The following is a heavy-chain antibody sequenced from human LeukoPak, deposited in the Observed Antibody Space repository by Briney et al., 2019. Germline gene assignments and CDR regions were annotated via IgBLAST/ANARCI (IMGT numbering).Heavy chain of an antibody. CDR2: ISAYNGNT. CDR3: VRLPPICGVVCTYYYMDV. CDR1: GYTFTSYG. V-gene: IGHV1-18*01. Sequence: GASVKVSCKASGYTFTSYGISWVRQAPGQGLEWMGWISAYNGNTNYAQKLQGRVTMTTDTSTSTAYMELRSLRSDDTAVYYCVRLPPICGVVCTYYYMDVWGKGTTVTVSS. J-gene: IGHJ6*03. D-gene: IGHD3-3*01.